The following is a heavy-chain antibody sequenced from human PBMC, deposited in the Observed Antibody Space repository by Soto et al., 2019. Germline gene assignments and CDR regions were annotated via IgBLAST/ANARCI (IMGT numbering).Heavy chain of an antibody. CDR1: GFALSTSGVG. V-gene: IGHV2-5*02. CDR3: AHIGYCNSVNCFIYHFHY. J-gene: IGHJ4*02. CDR2: IYWDDDK. Sequence: SGPTLVTPTQTLTLTCTFSGFALSTSGVGVGWIRRPPGKALEWLALIYWDDDKRSSPSLKSRLTITKDTSKNQVVLTVANMDPVDAATYYCAHIGYCNSVNCFIYHFHYWGQGTLVTVSS. D-gene: IGHD2-2*01.